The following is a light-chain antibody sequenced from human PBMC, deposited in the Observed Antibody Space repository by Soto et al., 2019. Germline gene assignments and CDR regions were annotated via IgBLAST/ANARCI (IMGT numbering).Light chain of an antibody. V-gene: IGLV2-23*02. CDR2: EVT. CDR1: TSDVGSYNL. J-gene: IGLJ2*01. CDR3: CSHAGSSTHVV. Sequence: QSVLTQPASVSGSPGQSITISCTGTTSDVGSYNLVSWYQHHPGKAPRLMIFEVTRRPSGVSNRFSGSKSGNTASLTISGLLAEDQADYYCCSHAGSSTHVVFGGGTKVTVI.